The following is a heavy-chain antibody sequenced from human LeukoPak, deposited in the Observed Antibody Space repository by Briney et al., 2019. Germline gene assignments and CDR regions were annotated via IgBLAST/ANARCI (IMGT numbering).Heavy chain of an antibody. D-gene: IGHD3-22*01. CDR3: ARGFESHYYDSSGYPY. Sequence: SETLSLTCAVYGGSFSGYYWSWIRQPPGKGLEWIGEINHSGSTNYNPSLKSRVTISVDTSKNQFSLKLSSVTAADTAVYCCARGFESHYYDSSGYPYWGQGTLVTVSS. CDR2: INHSGST. V-gene: IGHV4-34*01. CDR1: GGSFSGYY. J-gene: IGHJ4*02.